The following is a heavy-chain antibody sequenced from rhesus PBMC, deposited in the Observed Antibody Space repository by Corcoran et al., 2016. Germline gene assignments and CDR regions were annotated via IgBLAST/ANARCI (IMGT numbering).Heavy chain of an antibody. D-gene: IGHD5-36*01. V-gene: IGHV4-76*01. Sequence: QVQLRESGPGLVKPSETLSLTCEVSGASIDHTYDWTWVRQSPGRGLEWIGFNYGFTGNIIYNPSLQNRVTISKDTSRNQFSLNLISVTAADTAVYYCARGYSYGYGYYFDYWGQGVLVTVSS. CDR2: NYGFTGNI. CDR3: ARGYSYGYGYYFDY. J-gene: IGHJ4*01. CDR1: GASIDHTYD.